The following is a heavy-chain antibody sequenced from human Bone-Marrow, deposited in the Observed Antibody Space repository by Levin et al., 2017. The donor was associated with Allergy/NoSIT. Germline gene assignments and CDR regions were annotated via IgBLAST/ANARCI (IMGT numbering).Heavy chain of an antibody. Sequence: PGESLKISCAASGFTFSNYWMTWVRQAPGKGLEWVANIKQDGSEKYYVDSVKGRFTISRDNAKNSLYLQMNSLRAEDTAVYYCGSGDHYDYWGQGTLVTVSS. D-gene: IGHD3-10*01. J-gene: IGHJ4*02. CDR2: IKQDGSEK. CDR1: GFTFSNYW. CDR3: GSGDHYDY. V-gene: IGHV3-7*01.